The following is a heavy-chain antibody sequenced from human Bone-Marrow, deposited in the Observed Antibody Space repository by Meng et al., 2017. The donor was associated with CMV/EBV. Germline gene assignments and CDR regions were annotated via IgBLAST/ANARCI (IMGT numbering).Heavy chain of an antibody. CDR3: AKDEGYYDSSGYPHY. V-gene: IGHV3-7*01. CDR1: GFTFSSHW. D-gene: IGHD3-22*01. J-gene: IGHJ4*02. CDR2: IKQDGSEK. Sequence: GGSLRLSCTVSGFTFSSHWMSWVRLAPGKGLEWVANIKQDGSEKYYVDSVKGRFTISRDNAKNSLYLQMDSLRGEDTAVYYCAKDEGYYDSSGYPHYWGQGTLVTVSS.